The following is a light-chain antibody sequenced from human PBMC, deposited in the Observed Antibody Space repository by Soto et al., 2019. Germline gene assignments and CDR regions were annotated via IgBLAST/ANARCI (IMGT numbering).Light chain of an antibody. CDR1: QSVSTN. V-gene: IGKV3-15*01. J-gene: IGKJ4*01. Sequence: EIVMTQSPVTLSVSPGERATLSCRASQSVSTNLAWYQQKPGQAPRLLIYGASTRATGIPARFSGSGSGTEFTLTISSLQSEDFAIYYCQQYKNLPPVTFGGGTKVEIK. CDR3: QQYKNLPPVT. CDR2: GAS.